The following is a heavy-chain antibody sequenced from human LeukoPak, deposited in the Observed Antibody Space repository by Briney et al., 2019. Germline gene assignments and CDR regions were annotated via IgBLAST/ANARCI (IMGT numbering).Heavy chain of an antibody. D-gene: IGHD5-18*01. V-gene: IGHV3-66*04. CDR2: IYSGGNT. CDR1: GFTVSSDY. Sequence: GGSLRLSCAASGFTVSSDYMNWVRQAPGKGLEWVSMIYSGGNTFYTDSVKGRFIISRDNSKNTLDLQMNSLRAEDTAVYYCARRGHGYGSPFDYWGQGTLVTVSS. J-gene: IGHJ4*02. CDR3: ARRGHGYGSPFDY.